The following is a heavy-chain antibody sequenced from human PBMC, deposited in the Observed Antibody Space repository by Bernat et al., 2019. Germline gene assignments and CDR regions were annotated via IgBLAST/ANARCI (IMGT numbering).Heavy chain of an antibody. CDR2: ISSSSSTI. J-gene: IGHJ4*02. CDR1: GFTFSSYS. V-gene: IGHV3-48*01. CDR3: ARALGALSAAIRDYFDY. D-gene: IGHD2-2*01. Sequence: EVQLVESGGGLVQPGGSLRLSCAASGFTFSSYSMNWVRQAPGKGLEWVSYISSSSSTIYYADSVKGRFTISRDNAKNSLYLQMNSLRAEDTAVYYCARALGALSAAIRDYFDYWGQGNLVTVSS.